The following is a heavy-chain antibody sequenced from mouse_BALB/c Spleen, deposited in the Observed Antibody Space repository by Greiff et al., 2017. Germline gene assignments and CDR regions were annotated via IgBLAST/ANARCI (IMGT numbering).Heavy chain of an antibody. CDR2: ISSGSSTI. CDR3: ARSTVVASKDYYFDY. J-gene: IGHJ2*01. Sequence: EVQGVESGGGLVQPGGSRKLSCAASGFTFSSFGMHWVRQAPEKGLEWVAYISSGSSTIYYADTVKGRFTISRDNPKNTLFLQMTSLRSEDTAMYYCARSTVVASKDYYFDYWGQGTTLTVSS. V-gene: IGHV5-17*02. CDR1: GFTFSSFG. D-gene: IGHD1-1*01.